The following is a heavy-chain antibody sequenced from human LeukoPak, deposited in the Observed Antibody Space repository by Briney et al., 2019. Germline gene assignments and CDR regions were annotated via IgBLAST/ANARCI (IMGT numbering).Heavy chain of an antibody. CDR3: ARDVSGWYGDFDY. CDR1: GYTFTGYY. J-gene: IGHJ4*02. Sequence: EASVKVSCKASGYTFTGYYMHWVRQAPGQGLEWMGRINPNSGGTNYAQKFQGRVTMTRDTSISTAYMELSRLRSDDTAVYYCARDVSGWYGDFDYWGQGTLVTVSS. CDR2: INPNSGGT. V-gene: IGHV1-2*06. D-gene: IGHD6-19*01.